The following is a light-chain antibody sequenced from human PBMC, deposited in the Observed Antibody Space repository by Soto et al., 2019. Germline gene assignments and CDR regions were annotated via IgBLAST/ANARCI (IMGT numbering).Light chain of an antibody. CDR3: QQYYSFPLT. CDR2: GAS. V-gene: IGKV1D-8*01. J-gene: IGKJ4*01. CDR1: LGIGSD. Sequence: VIWMTQSPTLLSASTGDRVTISCRMSLGIGSDIAWYQQKPGKAPELLIYGASTLQSGVPSRFSGSGYGTDFTLTISGLQSEDLATYYCQQYYSFPLTLGGGTKVEIK.